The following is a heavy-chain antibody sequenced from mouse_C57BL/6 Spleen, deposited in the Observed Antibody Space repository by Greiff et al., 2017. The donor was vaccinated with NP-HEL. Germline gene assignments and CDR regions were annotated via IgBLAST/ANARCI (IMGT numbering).Heavy chain of an antibody. V-gene: IGHV3-6*01. D-gene: IGHD1-1*01. Sequence: EVKLMESGPGLVKPSQSLFLTCSVTGYSITSGYYWNWIRQFPGNKLEWLGFISYDGRHHYTPSLNNRISITPETSKNQFCRKLNSLTTEDTATYYVARRCDGSSYESLDYWGQGTSVTVST. CDR2: ISYDGRH. CDR1: GYSITSGYY. CDR3: ARRCDGSSYESLDY. J-gene: IGHJ4*01.